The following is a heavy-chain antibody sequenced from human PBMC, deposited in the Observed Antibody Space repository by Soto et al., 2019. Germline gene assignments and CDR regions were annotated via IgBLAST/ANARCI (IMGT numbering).Heavy chain of an antibody. J-gene: IGHJ3*02. Sequence: EVQLVESGGGLVQPGGSLRLSCAASGFAFSSYEMDWVRQAPGKGLEWVAYINSGGSSIYYGDSVKGRFTISRDNAKNSLYLQMNSLRAEDTAVYYCAKEKSVTYSSYDAFDIWGQGTMVTVS. CDR3: AKEKSVTYSSYDAFDI. D-gene: IGHD4-4*01. CDR2: INSGGSSI. CDR1: GFAFSSYE. V-gene: IGHV3-48*03.